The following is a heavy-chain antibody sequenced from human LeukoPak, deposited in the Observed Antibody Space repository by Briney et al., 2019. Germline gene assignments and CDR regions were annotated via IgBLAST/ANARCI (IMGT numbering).Heavy chain of an antibody. V-gene: IGHV4-39*07. CDR3: ASRSYYYDSSGYDAFDI. CDR2: IYYSGST. D-gene: IGHD3-22*01. Sequence: PSETLSLTCTVSGGSISSSSYYWGWIRQPPGKGLEWIGSIYYSGSTYYNPSLKSRVNISVDTSKNQFSLKLSSVTAADTAVYYCASRSYYYDSSGYDAFDIWGQGTMVTVSS. J-gene: IGHJ3*02. CDR1: GGSISSSSYY.